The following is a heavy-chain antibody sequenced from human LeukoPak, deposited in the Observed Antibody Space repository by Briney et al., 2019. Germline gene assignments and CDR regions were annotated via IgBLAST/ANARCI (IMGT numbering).Heavy chain of an antibody. J-gene: IGHJ4*02. Sequence: PSETLSLTCTVSGGSISSYYWSWIRQPPGKGLEWIGYIYYSGSTNYNPSLKSRVTISVDTSKNQFSLKLSSVTAADTAVYYCARSTLAIFDYWGQGTLVTVSS. CDR1: GGSISSYY. D-gene: IGHD3-16*01. CDR2: IYYSGST. CDR3: ARSTLAIFDY. V-gene: IGHV4-59*12.